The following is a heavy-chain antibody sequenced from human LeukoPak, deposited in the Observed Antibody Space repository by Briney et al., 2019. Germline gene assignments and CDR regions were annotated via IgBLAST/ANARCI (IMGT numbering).Heavy chain of an antibody. D-gene: IGHD3-3*01. CDR3: ARGEYDFWSGYYTGYYYYGMDV. Sequence: ASVTVSCKASGYTFTSYDINWVRQATGQGLEWMGWMNPNSGNTGYAQKFQGRVTMTRNTSISTAYMELSSLRSEDTAVYYCARGEYDFWSGYYTGYYYYGMDVWGQGTTVTVSS. CDR1: GYTFTSYD. V-gene: IGHV1-8*01. J-gene: IGHJ6*02. CDR2: MNPNSGNT.